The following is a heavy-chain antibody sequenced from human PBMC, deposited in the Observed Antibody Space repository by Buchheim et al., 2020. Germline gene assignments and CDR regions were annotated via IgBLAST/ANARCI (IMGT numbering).Heavy chain of an antibody. CDR1: GYTFTSYD. CDR3: ARITVSRRAYCSSTSCYTVLGAFDI. CDR2: MNPNSGNT. V-gene: IGHV1-8*01. J-gene: IGHJ3*02. D-gene: IGHD2-2*02. Sequence: QVQLVQSGAEVKKPGASVKVSCKASGYTFTSYDINWVRQATGQGLEWMGWMNPNSGNTGYAQKFQGRATITRNTTISTAYMELSRLRSEDTAVYCCARITVSRRAYCSSTSCYTVLGAFDIWGQGK.